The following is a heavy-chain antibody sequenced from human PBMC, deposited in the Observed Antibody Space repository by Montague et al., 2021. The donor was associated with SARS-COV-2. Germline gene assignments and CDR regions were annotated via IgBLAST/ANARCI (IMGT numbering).Heavy chain of an antibody. Sequence: SLRLSCAASGFTLSTYNMNWVRQIPGKGLEWLSYISSGSGAIFYADAVKGRFTVSRDNAKNSLFLQMNSMRAEDTAAYYCARDQLIRGVPAFDMWGQGTMVTVSS. J-gene: IGHJ3*02. D-gene: IGHD3-10*01. CDR3: ARDQLIRGVPAFDM. CDR2: ISSGSGAI. V-gene: IGHV3-48*04. CDR1: GFTLSTYN.